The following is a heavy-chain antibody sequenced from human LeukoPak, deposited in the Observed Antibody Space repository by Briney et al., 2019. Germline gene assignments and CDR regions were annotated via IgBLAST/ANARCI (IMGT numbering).Heavy chain of an antibody. V-gene: IGHV4-59*08. D-gene: IGHD2-2*01. J-gene: IGHJ6*02. Sequence: SETLSLTCTVSSGSISSYYWSWIRQPPGKGREGIGYIFSGGITNYNPSLKSRTTISLDTSESQFSLTVTSVTAADTAVYYCARGVCTSSYCYAGDYGLDVWGQGTTVTVSS. CDR1: SGSISSYY. CDR2: IFSGGIT. CDR3: ARGVCTSSYCYAGDYGLDV.